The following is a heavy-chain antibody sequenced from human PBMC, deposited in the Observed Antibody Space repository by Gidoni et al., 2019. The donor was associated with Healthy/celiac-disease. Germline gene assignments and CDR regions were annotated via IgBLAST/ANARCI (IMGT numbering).Heavy chain of an antibody. V-gene: IGHV3-23*01. D-gene: IGHD3-3*01. CDR1: GFTFSRYA. CDR2: ISGSGGST. J-gene: IGHJ4*02. Sequence: EVQLLESGGGLVQPGGSLRLSCAASGFTFSRYAMSWVRQAPGKGLEWVSAISGSGGSTYYADSVKGRFTISRDNSKNTLYLQMNSLRAEDTAVYYCANTVTIFGVVSRGFDYWGQGTLVTVSS. CDR3: ANTVTIFGVVSRGFDY.